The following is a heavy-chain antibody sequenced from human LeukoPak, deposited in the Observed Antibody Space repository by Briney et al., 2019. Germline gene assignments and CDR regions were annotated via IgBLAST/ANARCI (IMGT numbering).Heavy chain of an antibody. CDR2: INPSGGST. Sequence: GASVKVSCKASGYTFTSYYMHWVRQAPGQGLEWMGIINPSGGSTSYAQKFQGRVTMTRDTSTSTVYMELSSLRSEDTAVYYCARVLTYYDILTGYSTYYFDYWGQGTLVTVS. D-gene: IGHD3-9*01. CDR1: GYTFTSYY. CDR3: ARVLTYYDILTGYSTYYFDY. J-gene: IGHJ4*02. V-gene: IGHV1-46*01.